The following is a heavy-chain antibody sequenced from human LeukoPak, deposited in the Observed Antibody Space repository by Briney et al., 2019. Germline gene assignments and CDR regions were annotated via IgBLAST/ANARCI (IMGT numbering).Heavy chain of an antibody. V-gene: IGHV4-59*01. CDR2: IYYSGST. J-gene: IGHJ4*02. CDR1: GGSISRYY. Sequence: SETLSLTCTVSGGSISRYYWSWIRQPPGKGLEWIGYIYYSGSTNYNPSLKSRVTISVDTSKNQFSLKLSSVTAADTAVYYCARARLFIAAYSPQYYFDYWGQGTLVTVSS. CDR3: ARARLFIAAYSPQYYFDY. D-gene: IGHD6-13*01.